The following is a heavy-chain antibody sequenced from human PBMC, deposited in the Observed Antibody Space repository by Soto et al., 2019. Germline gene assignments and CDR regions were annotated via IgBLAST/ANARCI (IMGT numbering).Heavy chain of an antibody. D-gene: IGHD6-19*01. Sequence: EVQLVESGGGLVQPGRSLRLSCAASGFTFDDYAMHWVRQAPGRGLEWVSGITWDSGRIDYEDSVKGRFTMSRDNAKNSLYLQMNSLRAEDTALYYCVKDYSSAWYHPLHVFDHWGQGALVTVSS. J-gene: IGHJ4*02. V-gene: IGHV3-9*01. CDR3: VKDYSSAWYHPLHVFDH. CDR1: GFTFDDYA. CDR2: ITWDSGRI.